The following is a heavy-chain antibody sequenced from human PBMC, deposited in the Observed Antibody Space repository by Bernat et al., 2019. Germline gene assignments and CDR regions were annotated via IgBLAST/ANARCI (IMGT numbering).Heavy chain of an antibody. CDR2: IKSVGSAK. V-gene: IGHV3-7*03. D-gene: IGHD3-16*01. J-gene: IGHJ3*01. CDR1: GFTVSSNY. Sequence: EVQLVESGGVLVQPGGSLRLSCPASGFTVSSNYMSLVRQAPGKGLVWVANIKSVGSAKYYVDSVKGRFTISRDNVNNSLYLQMNSLRADDTAVYYCARDPGWGALDLWGQGTMVTVSS. CDR3: ARDPGWGALDL.